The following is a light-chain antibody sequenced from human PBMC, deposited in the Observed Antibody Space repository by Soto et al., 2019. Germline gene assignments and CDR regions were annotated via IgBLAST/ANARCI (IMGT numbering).Light chain of an antibody. V-gene: IGKV1-5*01. CDR3: QQYDVHPKT. CDR1: QSISSW. CDR2: DAS. J-gene: IGKJ1*01. Sequence: DSRMTQSPSTLSASVGDRVTITCRASQSISSWLAWYQQKPGKAPKLLIYDASRLETGVPSRFSGSGYGTDFTLTITSLQTDDFGTYHCQQYDVHPKTFGQGAKV.